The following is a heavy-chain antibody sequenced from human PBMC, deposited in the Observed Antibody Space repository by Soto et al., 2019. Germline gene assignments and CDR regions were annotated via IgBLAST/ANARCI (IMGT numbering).Heavy chain of an antibody. CDR2: VSSSSSYI. J-gene: IGHJ3*02. CDR1: GFTFSSYS. CDR3: ARGGGYYDTSGYNRDTFDM. D-gene: IGHD3-22*01. V-gene: IGHV3-21*01. Sequence: GGSLRLSCAGTGFTFSSYSMNWVRQAPGKXLEWVSCVSSSSSYIFYAGSVKGRFTISRDNAKDSLHLQMNSLRAEDTAVYYCARGGGYYDTSGYNRDTFDMWGQGTMVTVSS.